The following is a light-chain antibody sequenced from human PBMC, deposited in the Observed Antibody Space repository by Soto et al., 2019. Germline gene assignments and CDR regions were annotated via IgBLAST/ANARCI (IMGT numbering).Light chain of an antibody. CDR3: QQYNSYFT. Sequence: DIQMTQSPSTLSASVGDRVTITCRASQSISSWLAWYQQKPGKAPKLLIYDASSLESGVPSRFSGSGSGTEFTLTISSLQPDDVATNYCQQYNSYFTFGPGTKVDIK. V-gene: IGKV1-5*01. CDR1: QSISSW. J-gene: IGKJ3*01. CDR2: DAS.